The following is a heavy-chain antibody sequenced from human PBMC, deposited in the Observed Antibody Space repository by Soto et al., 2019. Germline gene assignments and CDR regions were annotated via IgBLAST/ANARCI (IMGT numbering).Heavy chain of an antibody. J-gene: IGHJ4*02. D-gene: IGHD2-21*02. CDR3: ARQRTSVVTKGYFDS. CDR1: GDSISSRSYC. CDR2: IYYSGST. Sequence: SETLSLTCTVTGDSISSRSYCWGWIRQPPGKGLEWIGSIYYSGSTYNNPSLKSRVSMSVDTSKNQFSLKLRSVTAADTALYYCARQRTSVVTKGYFDSWGQGSLVTVSS. V-gene: IGHV4-39*01.